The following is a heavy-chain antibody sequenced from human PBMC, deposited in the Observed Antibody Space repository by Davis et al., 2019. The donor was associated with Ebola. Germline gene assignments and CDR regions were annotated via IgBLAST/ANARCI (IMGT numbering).Heavy chain of an antibody. CDR3: VKTRSNWWNDALEI. Sequence: GESLKISCAASGFTFYSYAMGWVRQAPGKGLEWVSAISGSGGSTYYAGSVKGRFTISRDNSKNTLYLQLNSLRPEDTAVYYCVKTRSNWWNDALEIWGRGTMVIVSS. CDR1: GFTFYSYA. CDR2: ISGSGGST. D-gene: IGHD2-8*02. V-gene: IGHV3-23*01. J-gene: IGHJ3*02.